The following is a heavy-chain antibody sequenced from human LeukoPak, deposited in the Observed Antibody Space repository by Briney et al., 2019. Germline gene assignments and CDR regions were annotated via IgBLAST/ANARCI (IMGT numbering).Heavy chain of an antibody. CDR3: ARELAGIAVAGSFGY. D-gene: IGHD6-19*01. J-gene: IGHJ4*02. CDR2: IWYDGSNK. Sequence: PGGSLRLSCAASGFTFSGYGMHWVRQAPGKGLEWVAVIWYDGSNKYYADSVKGRFTISRDNSKNTLYLQMNSLRAEDTAVYYCARELAGIAVAGSFGYWGQGTLVTVSS. CDR1: GFTFSGYG. V-gene: IGHV3-33*01.